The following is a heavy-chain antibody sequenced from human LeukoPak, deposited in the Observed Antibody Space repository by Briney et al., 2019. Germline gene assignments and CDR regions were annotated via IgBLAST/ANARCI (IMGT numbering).Heavy chain of an antibody. J-gene: IGHJ4*02. Sequence: PSETLSLTCAVYGGSLSGYYWSWIRQPPGKGLEWIGEINHSGSTNYNPSLKSRVTIAVDTSKNQFSLKLSSVTAADTAVYYCARGLGSGSYYHYWGQGTPVTVSS. V-gene: IGHV4-34*01. CDR1: GGSLSGYY. CDR2: INHSGST. D-gene: IGHD3-10*01. CDR3: ARGLGSGSYYHY.